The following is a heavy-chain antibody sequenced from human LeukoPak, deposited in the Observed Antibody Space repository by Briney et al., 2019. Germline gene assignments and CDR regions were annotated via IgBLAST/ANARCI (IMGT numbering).Heavy chain of an antibody. CDR3: AHSCGGGNLAYFDY. CDR1: GFSLSTRGVG. V-gene: IGHV2-5*02. Sequence: SGPTLVRPTQTLTLTCTFSGFSLSTRGVGVGWIRQPPGKALEWLAVTYWDDDERYSPSLKSRLTITKDTSKNQVVLTMTNMDPVDTATYYCAHSCGGGNLAYFDYWGQGTLVTVSS. CDR2: TYWDDDE. J-gene: IGHJ4*02. D-gene: IGHD4-23*01.